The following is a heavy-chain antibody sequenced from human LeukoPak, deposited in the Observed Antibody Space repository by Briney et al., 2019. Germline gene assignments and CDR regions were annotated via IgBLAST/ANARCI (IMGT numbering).Heavy chain of an antibody. CDR3: ARARRYSGYDRWFDP. D-gene: IGHD5-12*01. Sequence: NKSGPTLVNPTATLTLTCTVSGFSLSNARMGVGWIRQPPGKALEWLAHIFSSDEKSYSTSLRTRLTLSKDTSKSQVVLTMTNMDPVDTATYYCARARRYSGYDRWFDPWGQGTLVTVSS. CDR2: IFSSDEK. J-gene: IGHJ5*02. V-gene: IGHV2-26*01. CDR1: GFSLSNARMG.